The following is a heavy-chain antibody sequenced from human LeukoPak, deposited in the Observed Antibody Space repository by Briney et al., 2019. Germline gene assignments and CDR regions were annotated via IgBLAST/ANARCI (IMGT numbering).Heavy chain of an antibody. Sequence: PGGSLRLSCAASGFTFSSYGVHWVRQAPGKGLEWVAVISYDGSNKYYADSVKGRFTISRDNSKNTLYLQMNSLRAEDTAVYYCAKDLGGVIGYWGQGTLVTVSS. CDR3: AKDLGGVIGY. CDR1: GFTFSSYG. D-gene: IGHD3-16*01. J-gene: IGHJ4*02. V-gene: IGHV3-30*18. CDR2: ISYDGSNK.